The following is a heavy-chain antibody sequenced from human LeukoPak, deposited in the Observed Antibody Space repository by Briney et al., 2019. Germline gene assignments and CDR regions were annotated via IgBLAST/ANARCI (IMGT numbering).Heavy chain of an antibody. D-gene: IGHD4-23*01. CDR3: ASLGPDYGGTDTFDY. CDR1: GYTFTGYY. J-gene: IGHJ4*02. V-gene: IGHV1-2*02. CDR2: INPNSGGT. Sequence: EASVKVSCKASGYTFTGYYMHWVRQAPGQGLEWMGWINPNSGGTNYAQKFQGRVTMTRDTSISTAYMELSRLRSEDTAVYYCASLGPDYGGTDTFDYWGRGALVTVSS.